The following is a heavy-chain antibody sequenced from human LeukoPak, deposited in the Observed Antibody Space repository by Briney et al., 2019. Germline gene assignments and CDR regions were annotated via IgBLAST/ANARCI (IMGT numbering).Heavy chain of an antibody. CDR2: MSGDATGT. Sequence: PGGSLRLSCAASGFTVSSNYMSWVRQAPGKGLEWVSTMSGDATGTYYADSVKGRFTISRDNSKNTLYLQMNSLRAEDTAVYYCAKRTSGSSWYSSDYWGQGTLVTVSS. J-gene: IGHJ4*02. V-gene: IGHV3-23*01. CDR3: AKRTSGSSWYSSDY. CDR1: GFTVSSNY. D-gene: IGHD6-13*01.